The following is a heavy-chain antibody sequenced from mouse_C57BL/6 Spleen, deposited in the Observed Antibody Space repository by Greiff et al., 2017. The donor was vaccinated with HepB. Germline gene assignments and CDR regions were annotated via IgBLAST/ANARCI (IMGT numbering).Heavy chain of an antibody. Sequence: EVQRVESGGGLVKPGGSLKLSCAASGFTFSSYAMSWVRQTPEKRLEWVATISDGGSYTYYPDNVKGRFTISRDNAKNNLYLQMSHLKSEDTAMYYCAREGDGKDAMDYWGQGTSVTVSS. CDR1: GFTFSSYA. D-gene: IGHD2-1*01. CDR3: AREGDGKDAMDY. J-gene: IGHJ4*01. CDR2: ISDGGSYT. V-gene: IGHV5-4*01.